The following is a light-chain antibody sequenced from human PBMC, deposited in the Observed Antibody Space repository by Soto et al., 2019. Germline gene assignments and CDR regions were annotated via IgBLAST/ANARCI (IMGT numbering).Light chain of an antibody. CDR1: QGIANY. CDR3: QKYNGALWA. V-gene: IGKV1-27*01. Sequence: DIQMTQSPSSLSASIGDRVTITCRASQGIANYLAWYQQKPWKVPKLLIYAASSLQSGVPSRFSGSGSGTDFTLTIRVLQREDVANYYCQKYNGALWAFGQATKVEVK. CDR2: AAS. J-gene: IGKJ1*01.